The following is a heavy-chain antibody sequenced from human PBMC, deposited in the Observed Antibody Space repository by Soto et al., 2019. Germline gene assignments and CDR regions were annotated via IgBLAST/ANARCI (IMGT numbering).Heavy chain of an antibody. CDR1: GGSISSYY. Sequence: SETLSLTCTVSGGSISSYYWSWIRQPPGKGLEWIGYIYYSGSTNYNPSLKSRVTISVDTSKNQFSLKLSSVTAADTAVYYCARASSGYDAETDYGDYGGSWYFDYWGQGTLVTVSS. CDR3: ARASSGYDAETDYGDYGGSWYFDY. J-gene: IGHJ4*02. V-gene: IGHV4-59*01. D-gene: IGHD4-17*01. CDR2: IYYSGST.